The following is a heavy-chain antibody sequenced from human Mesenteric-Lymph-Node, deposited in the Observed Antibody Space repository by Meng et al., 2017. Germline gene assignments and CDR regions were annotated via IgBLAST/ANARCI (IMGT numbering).Heavy chain of an antibody. CDR1: GGSIRSYY. J-gene: IGHJ4*02. D-gene: IGHD1-26*01. CDR2: IYYSGST. Sequence: SETLSLTCTVSGGSIRSYYWSWIRQPPGKGLEWIGYIYYSGSTNYNPSLKSRVTISVDTSKNQFSLKLSSVTAADTAVYYCARVQVGARGYFDYWGQGTLVTVSS. V-gene: IGHV4-59*08. CDR3: ARVQVGARGYFDY.